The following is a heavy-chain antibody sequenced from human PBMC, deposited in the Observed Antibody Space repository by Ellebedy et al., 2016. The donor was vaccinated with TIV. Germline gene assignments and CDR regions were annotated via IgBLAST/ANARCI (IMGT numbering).Heavy chain of an antibody. V-gene: IGHV5-10-1*01. CDR1: GYSFTSYW. J-gene: IGHJ4*02. CDR3: ARLPRKQLVLAYFDY. CDR2: MNPSDSYT. D-gene: IGHD6-13*01. Sequence: GGSLRLXCKGSGYSFTSYWISWVRQKPGKGLEWMGRMNPSDSYTDYSPSLQGHVTMSADESISTAYLQWSSLKASDTAMYYCARLPRKQLVLAYFDYWGQGTLVTVSS.